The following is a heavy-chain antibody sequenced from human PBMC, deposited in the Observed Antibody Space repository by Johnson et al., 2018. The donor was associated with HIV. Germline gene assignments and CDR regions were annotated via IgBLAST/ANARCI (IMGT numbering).Heavy chain of an antibody. CDR2: IGTAGDT. Sequence: VQLVESGGGVVRPGGSLRLSCAASGFTFSSYDMHWVRQATGKGLEWVSAIGTAGDTYYPGSVKGRFTISRDNAKNSLYLQMNSLRAEDTAVYYCARDGRDLATRGAFDIWGPGTVVNVSS. D-gene: IGHD5-24*01. CDR1: GFTFSSYD. V-gene: IGHV3-13*01. J-gene: IGHJ3*02. CDR3: ARDGRDLATRGAFDI.